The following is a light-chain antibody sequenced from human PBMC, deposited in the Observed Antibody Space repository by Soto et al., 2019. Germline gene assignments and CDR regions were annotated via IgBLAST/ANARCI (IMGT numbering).Light chain of an antibody. V-gene: IGKV1-9*01. CDR1: QGISSY. CDR3: QQVNSYPIT. J-gene: IGKJ5*01. CDR2: AAS. Sequence: DIQLTQSPSFLSSSVGDRVTITCRASQGISSYLVWYQEKPGHAPKLLIYAASTLQSGVPSRFCGSGSGTEFTLTISSLQPEDLASYYCQQVNSYPITFGQGTRLEIK.